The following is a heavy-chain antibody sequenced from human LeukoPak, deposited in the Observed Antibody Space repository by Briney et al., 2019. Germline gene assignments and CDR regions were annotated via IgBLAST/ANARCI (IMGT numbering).Heavy chain of an antibody. CDR2: IKQDGREK. CDR3: ARVAVAGTSGMDV. D-gene: IGHD6-19*01. CDR1: GFTFSSYW. Sequence: GGSLRLSCAASGFTFSSYWMSWVRQAPGKGLEWVANIKQDGREKYYVDSVKGRFTVSRDNAKNSLYLQMNSLRAEDTAVYYCARVAVAGTSGMDVWGQGTTVTVSS. V-gene: IGHV3-7*01. J-gene: IGHJ6*02.